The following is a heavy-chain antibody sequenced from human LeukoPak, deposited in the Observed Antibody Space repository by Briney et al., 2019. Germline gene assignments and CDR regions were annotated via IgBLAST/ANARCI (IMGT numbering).Heavy chain of an antibody. CDR3: ARGGSYGDDYGDYYYYGMDV. V-gene: IGHV1-69*13. CDR1: GYTFTSYG. CDR2: IIPIFGTA. Sequence: ASVKVSCKASGYTFTSYGISWVRQAPGQGLEWMGGIIPIFGTANYAQKFQGRVTITADESTGTAYMELSSLRSEDTAVYYCARGGSYGDDYGDYYYYGMDVWGQGTTVTVSS. J-gene: IGHJ6*02. D-gene: IGHD4-17*01.